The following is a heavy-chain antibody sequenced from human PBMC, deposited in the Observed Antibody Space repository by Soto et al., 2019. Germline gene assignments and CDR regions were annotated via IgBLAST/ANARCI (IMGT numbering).Heavy chain of an antibody. CDR3: AKGYSGYDTTFDY. CDR1: GFTFSSYA. Sequence: PGGSLRLSCAASGFTFSSYAMHWVRQAPGKGLEWVAVISYDGSNKYYADSVKGRFTISRDNSKNTLYLQMNSLRAEDTAVYYCAKGYSGYDTTFDYWGQGTLVTVSS. V-gene: IGHV3-30*04. CDR2: ISYDGSNK. D-gene: IGHD5-12*01. J-gene: IGHJ4*02.